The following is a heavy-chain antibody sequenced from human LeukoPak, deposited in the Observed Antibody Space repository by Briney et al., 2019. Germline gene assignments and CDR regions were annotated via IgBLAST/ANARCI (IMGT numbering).Heavy chain of an antibody. V-gene: IGHV3-7*01. CDR2: IKQDGSEK. D-gene: IGHD5-18*01. Sequence: PGGSLRLSCAASGFTFNNYWMTWVRQAPGKGLEWVANIKQDGSEKYYVDSVKGRFTISRDNAMKSLYLQMNSLRAEDTAVYYCATFRGDTAMIEHWGQGTLVTVSS. CDR3: ATFRGDTAMIEH. CDR1: GFTFNNYW. J-gene: IGHJ4*02.